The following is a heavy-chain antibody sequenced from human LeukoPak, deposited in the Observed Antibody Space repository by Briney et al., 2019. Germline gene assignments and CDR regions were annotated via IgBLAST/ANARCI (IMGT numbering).Heavy chain of an antibody. CDR1: GFTFSSYA. D-gene: IGHD6-13*01. CDR2: ISYDGSNK. CDR3: ASFAAGGQQIDY. Sequence: PGGSLRLSCEVSGFTFSSYAMHWVRQAPGKGLEWVAVISYDGSNKYYADSVKGRFTISRDNSKNTLYLQMNSLRAEDTAVYYCASFAAGGQQIDYWGQGTLVTVSS. J-gene: IGHJ4*02. V-gene: IGHV3-30*04.